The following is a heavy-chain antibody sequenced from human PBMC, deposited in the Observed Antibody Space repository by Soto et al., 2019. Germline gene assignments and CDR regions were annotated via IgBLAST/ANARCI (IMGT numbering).Heavy chain of an antibody. V-gene: IGHV4-59*01. CDR3: ARVLDYGDYEFYYYYGMDV. Sequence: SETLSLTSTVSGGNISSYYWSWIRQPPGKGLEWIGYIYYSGSTNYNPSLKSRVTISVDTSKNQFSLKLSSVTAADTAVYYCARVLDYGDYEFYYYYGMDVWGQGTTVTVSS. CDR2: IYYSGST. J-gene: IGHJ6*02. D-gene: IGHD4-17*01. CDR1: GGNISSYY.